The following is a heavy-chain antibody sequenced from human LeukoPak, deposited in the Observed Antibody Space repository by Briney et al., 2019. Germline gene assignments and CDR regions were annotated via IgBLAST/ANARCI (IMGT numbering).Heavy chain of an antibody. CDR3: ARDFFVDIVATIKAPIDY. D-gene: IGHD5-12*01. CDR2: ISSSSSYI. CDR1: GFTFGRYE. V-gene: IGHV3-21*01. J-gene: IGHJ4*02. Sequence: GGSLRLSCAASGFTFGRYEMNWVRQAPGKGLEWVSSISSSSSYIYYADSVKGRFTISRDNAKNSLYLQMNSLRAEDTAVYYCARDFFVDIVATIKAPIDYWGQGTLVTVSS.